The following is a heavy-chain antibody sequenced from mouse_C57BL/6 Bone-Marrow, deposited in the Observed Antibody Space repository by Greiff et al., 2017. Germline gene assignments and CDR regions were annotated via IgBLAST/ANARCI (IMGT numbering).Heavy chain of an antibody. V-gene: IGHV5-6*02. CDR2: ISSGGSYT. D-gene: IGHD2-12*01. CDR1: GFTFSSYC. J-gene: IGHJ4*01. Sequence: EVKLVESGGDLVKPGGSLKLSCAASGFTFSSYCMSWVRQTPDKRLEWVATISSGGSYTYYPDSVKERLTISRDNAKNTLDQQMSSLKSEDTAMYYCARGTYYSDYDAMDYWGQGTSVTVSS. CDR3: ARGTYYSDYDAMDY.